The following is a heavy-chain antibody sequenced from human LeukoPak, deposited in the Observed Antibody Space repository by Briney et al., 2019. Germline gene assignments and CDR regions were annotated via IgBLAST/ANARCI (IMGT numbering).Heavy chain of an antibody. CDR1: GYIFSIYA. D-gene: IGHD5-24*01. J-gene: IGHJ4*02. V-gene: IGHV7-4-1*02. CDR3: ARGKRWLQLLHDY. Sequence: ASVKVSCKASGYIFSIYAMIWVRQAPGQGLELMGWINPNTGNPTYAQGFTGRFVFSLDTSVSTAYLQISSLKAEDTAVYYCARGKRWLQLLHDYWGQGTLVTVSS. CDR2: INPNTGNP.